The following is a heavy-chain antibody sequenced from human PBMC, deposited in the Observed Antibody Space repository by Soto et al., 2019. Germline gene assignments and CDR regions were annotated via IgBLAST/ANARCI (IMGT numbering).Heavy chain of an antibody. CDR3: AHIVVAGLGYYFDY. D-gene: IGHD6-19*01. Sequence: QITLKESGPTLVKPTQTLTLTCTFSGFSLSSTRMAVGWIRQPPGKALEWLALIYWDDDKRYSPFLKSRLTINKDTSKKQVVLTMSNMDPVDTARYYCAHIVVAGLGYYFDYWGQGTLVTVSS. J-gene: IGHJ4*02. V-gene: IGHV2-5*02. CDR2: IYWDDDK. CDR1: GFSLSSTRMA.